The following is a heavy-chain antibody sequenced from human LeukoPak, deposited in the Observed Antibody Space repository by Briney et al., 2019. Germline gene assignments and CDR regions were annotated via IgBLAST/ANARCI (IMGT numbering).Heavy chain of an antibody. CDR3: AKAPVATIRYFDY. D-gene: IGHD5-12*01. Sequence: GGSLRLSCTASEFTFSNYAMSWVRQAPGKGLEWVSAISVSGGSTYYADSVKGRFTISRDNSKNTLYLQMNSLRAEDTAVYYGAKAPVATIRYFDYWGQGALVTVSS. CDR1: EFTFSNYA. V-gene: IGHV3-23*01. CDR2: ISVSGGST. J-gene: IGHJ4*02.